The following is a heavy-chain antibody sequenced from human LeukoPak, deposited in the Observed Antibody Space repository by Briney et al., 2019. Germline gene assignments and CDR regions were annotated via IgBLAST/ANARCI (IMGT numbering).Heavy chain of an antibody. D-gene: IGHD3-9*01. CDR3: AKDHILRYFDWSPEYYFDY. V-gene: IGHV3-23*01. Sequence: GGSLRLSCAASGFTFSSYAMGWVRQAPGKGLEWLSAISGSGGSTYYADSVKGRFTISRDNSKNTLYLQMNSLRAEDTAVYYCAKDHILRYFDWSPEYYFDYWGQGTLVTVSS. CDR2: ISGSGGST. CDR1: GFTFSSYA. J-gene: IGHJ4*02.